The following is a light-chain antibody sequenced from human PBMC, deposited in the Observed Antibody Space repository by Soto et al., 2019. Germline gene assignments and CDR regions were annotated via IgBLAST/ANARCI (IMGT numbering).Light chain of an antibody. CDR2: GDT. Sequence: QSALTQPASVSVSPGQSITISCSGTSSDVGGYNLVSWYQQHPGKAPKLIIFGDTERPSGVSNRFSGSKSANTASLTISGVQAEDEADYHCCSYAGSSFVFGTGTKVTVL. V-gene: IGLV2-23*01. CDR1: SSDVGGYNL. CDR3: CSYAGSSFV. J-gene: IGLJ1*01.